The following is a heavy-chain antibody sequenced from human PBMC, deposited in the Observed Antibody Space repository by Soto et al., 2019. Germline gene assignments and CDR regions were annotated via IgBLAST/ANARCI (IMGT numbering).Heavy chain of an antibody. V-gene: IGHV3-48*03. J-gene: IGHJ4*02. Sequence: EVQLVESGGGLVQPGGSLRLSCAASGFTFSSYEMNWVRQAPGKGLEWVSYISYSGSTIYYADSVKGRFTMSRDNAKNSLYLQMNSLRAEDTAVYYCARDYYDGSHCYPAGCDYWGQGTLVTVSS. D-gene: IGHD3-22*01. CDR1: GFTFSSYE. CDR2: ISYSGSTI. CDR3: ARDYYDGSHCYPAGCDY.